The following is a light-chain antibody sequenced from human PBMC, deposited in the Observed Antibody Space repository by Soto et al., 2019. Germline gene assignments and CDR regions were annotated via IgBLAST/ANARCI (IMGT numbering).Light chain of an antibody. CDR3: QQSYSTLSIS. Sequence: DIQMTQSPSSLSASVGDRVTITCRASESISRHLNWYQQKPGKAPNLLIYAASTLQNGVPSRFXGSGSGTDFTLTISSLQPEDFATDYCQQSYSTLSISFGQGTRLEIK. J-gene: IGKJ5*01. CDR2: AAS. V-gene: IGKV1-39*01. CDR1: ESISRH.